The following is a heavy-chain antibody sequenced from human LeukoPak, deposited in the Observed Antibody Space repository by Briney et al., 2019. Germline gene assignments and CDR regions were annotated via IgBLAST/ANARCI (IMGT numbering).Heavy chain of an antibody. CDR2: IYSGGST. Sequence: GGSLRLSCAASGFTVSSNYMSWVRQAPGKGLEWVSVIYSGGSTYYADSVTGRFTISRDNSKNTLYLQMNSLRAEDTAVYYCASSYSSSSGDYWGQGTLVTVSS. V-gene: IGHV3-53*01. J-gene: IGHJ4*02. CDR1: GFTVSSNY. D-gene: IGHD6-6*01. CDR3: ASSYSSSSGDY.